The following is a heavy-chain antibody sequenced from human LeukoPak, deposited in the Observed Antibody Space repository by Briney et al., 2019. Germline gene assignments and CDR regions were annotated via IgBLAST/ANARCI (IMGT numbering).Heavy chain of an antibody. CDR2: INPNSGGT. V-gene: IGHV1-2*02. D-gene: IGHD1-26*01. J-gene: IGHJ3*02. CDR1: GYTFTSYA. CDR3: ARDRSFYSGSEDAFDI. Sequence: ASVKVSCKASGYTFTSYAMNWVRQAPGQGLEWMGWINPNSGGTNYAQKFQGRVTMTRDTSISTAYMELSRLRSDDTAVYYCARDRSFYSGSEDAFDIWGQGTMVTVSS.